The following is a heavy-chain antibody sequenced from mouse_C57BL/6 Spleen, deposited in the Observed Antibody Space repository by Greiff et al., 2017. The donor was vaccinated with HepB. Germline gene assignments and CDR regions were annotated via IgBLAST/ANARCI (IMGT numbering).Heavy chain of an antibody. CDR2: IYPGSGST. V-gene: IGHV1-55*01. Sequence: QVQLKQPGAELVKPGASVKMSCKASGYTFTSYWITWVKQRPGQGLEWIGDIYPGSGSTNYNEKFKSKATLTVDTSSSTAYMQLSSLTSEDSAVYYCARVPYYYGSSWYFDVWGTGTTVTVSS. CDR3: ARVPYYYGSSWYFDV. J-gene: IGHJ1*03. CDR1: GYTFTSYW. D-gene: IGHD1-1*01.